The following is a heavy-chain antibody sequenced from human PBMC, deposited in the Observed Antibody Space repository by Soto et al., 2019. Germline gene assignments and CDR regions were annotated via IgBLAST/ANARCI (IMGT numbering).Heavy chain of an antibody. CDR3: ARGSTYYYDSSGSANFDY. Sequence: SETLSLTCTVSGGSISSYYWSWIRQPPGKGLEWIGYIYYSGSTNYNPSLKSRVTISVDTSKNQFSLKLSSVTAADTAVYYCARGSTYYYDSSGSANFDYWGKGTLVTVSS. CDR2: IYYSGST. V-gene: IGHV4-59*01. CDR1: GGSISSYY. D-gene: IGHD3-22*01. J-gene: IGHJ4*02.